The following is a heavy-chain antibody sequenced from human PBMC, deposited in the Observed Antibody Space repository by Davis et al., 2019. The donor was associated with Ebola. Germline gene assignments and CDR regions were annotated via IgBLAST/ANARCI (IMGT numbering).Heavy chain of an antibody. J-gene: IGHJ6*02. CDR2: VIPVFGTT. CDR3: AREPRPTVIVVAAALSGMDV. Sequence: SVKVSCKASGGTFSSYTITWVRQAPGQGLERMRWVIPVFGTTNYAQKFQGRVTMTRDTSTGTVYLETSSLRSDDTAVYYCAREPRPTVIVVAAALSGMDVWGQGTTVTVSS. D-gene: IGHD2-2*01. V-gene: IGHV1-69*05. CDR1: GGTFSSYT.